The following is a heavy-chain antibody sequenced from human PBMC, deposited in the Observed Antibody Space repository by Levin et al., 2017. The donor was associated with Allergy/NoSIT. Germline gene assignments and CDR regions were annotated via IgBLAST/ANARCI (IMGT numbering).Heavy chain of an antibody. D-gene: IGHD1-26*01. Sequence: PGGSLRLSCAASGFTFSSYAINWVRQAPGKGLEWLSYISSSSSTIYYADSVKGRFTISRDNVKNSLYLQMSSLRAEDTAVYYCARGISASRGSYGAFDIWGQGTMVTVSS. J-gene: IGHJ3*02. CDR3: ARGISASRGSYGAFDI. CDR2: ISSSSSTI. V-gene: IGHV3-48*01. CDR1: GFTFSSYA.